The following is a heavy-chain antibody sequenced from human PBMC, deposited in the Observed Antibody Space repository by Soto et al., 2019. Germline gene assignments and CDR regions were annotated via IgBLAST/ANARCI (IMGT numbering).Heavy chain of an antibody. CDR2: ISAYNGNT. Sequence: GASVKVSCKASGYTLTSYGISWVRQAPGQGLEWMGWISAYNGNTNYAQKLQGRVTMTTDTSTSTAYMELRSLRSDDTAVCYCARALRGIAADLHFDYWGQGTLVTVSS. CDR1: GYTLTSYG. V-gene: IGHV1-18*01. J-gene: IGHJ4*02. CDR3: ARALRGIAADLHFDY. D-gene: IGHD6-13*01.